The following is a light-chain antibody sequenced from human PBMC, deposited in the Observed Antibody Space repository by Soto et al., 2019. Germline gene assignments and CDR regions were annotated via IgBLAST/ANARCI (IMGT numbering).Light chain of an antibody. CDR2: WAS. V-gene: IGKV4-1*01. CDR1: QSVLYSSNTKXX. J-gene: IGKJ4*01. Sequence: DIVMTQSPDSLAVSLGERATINCTSSQSVLYSSNTKXXLAWYQQKPGQPPKLLIYWASTRESGVPDRFTGSGSGTDXXXTISSLQAEDVAVYYCQQHYDTPLTFGGGTKVEIK. CDR3: QQHYDTPLT.